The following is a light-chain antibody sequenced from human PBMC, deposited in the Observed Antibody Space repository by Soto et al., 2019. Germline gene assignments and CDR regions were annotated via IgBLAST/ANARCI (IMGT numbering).Light chain of an antibody. CDR3: QSYDGRDVV. CDR2: EDD. CDR1: SGSIASKD. J-gene: IGLJ2*01. Sequence: NFMLTQPHSVSASPGKTVTISCTRSSGSIASKDVQWYQQCPGSSPNTVIYEDDQRPSGVPDRFSGSIDSSSNSASLTISGLKTEDEADYYCQSYDGRDVVFGGGTKLTVL. V-gene: IGLV6-57*01.